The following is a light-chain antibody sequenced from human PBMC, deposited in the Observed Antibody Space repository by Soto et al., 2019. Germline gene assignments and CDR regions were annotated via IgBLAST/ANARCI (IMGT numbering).Light chain of an antibody. CDR2: ENN. CDR1: SCNIGSNY. CDR3: GSWDTSPSASQV. V-gene: IGLV1-51*02. Sequence: QSVLTQPPSMSATPGQKVTISCSGSSCNIGSNYVSWYQQLPGTAPKLLIYENNKRPSGIPDRFSGSKSGTSATLGITGLQTGDEADYYCGSWDTSPSASQVFGGGTKVTVL. J-gene: IGLJ3*02.